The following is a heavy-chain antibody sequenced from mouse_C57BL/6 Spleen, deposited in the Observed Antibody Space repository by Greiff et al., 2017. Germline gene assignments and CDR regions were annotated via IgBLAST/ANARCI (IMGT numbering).Heavy chain of an antibody. J-gene: IGHJ4*01. V-gene: IGHV10-1*01. D-gene: IGHD3-2*02. Sequence: EVQVVESGGGLVQPKGSLKLSCAASGFSFNTYAMNWVRQAPGKGLEWVARIRSKSNNYATYYADSVKDRFTIARDDSESMLYLQRNNLKTEDTAMYYSVRHGQLRGYYAMDYWGQGTSVTVSS. CDR1: GFSFNTYA. CDR3: VRHGQLRGYYAMDY. CDR2: IRSKSNNYAT.